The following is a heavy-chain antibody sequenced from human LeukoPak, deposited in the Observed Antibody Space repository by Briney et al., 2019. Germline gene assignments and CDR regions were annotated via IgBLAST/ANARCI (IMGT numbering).Heavy chain of an antibody. V-gene: IGHV4-34*01. J-gene: IGHJ4*02. CDR1: GGSISGYY. CDR2: INHSGST. CDR3: ARVDSSNWYDSRGYFDY. Sequence: SETLSLTCTVSGGSISGYYWSWIRQPPGKGLEWIGEINHSGSTNYNPSLKSRVTISVDTSKNQFSLKLSSVTAADTAVYYCARVDSSNWYDSRGYFDYWGQGTLVTVSS. D-gene: IGHD6-13*01.